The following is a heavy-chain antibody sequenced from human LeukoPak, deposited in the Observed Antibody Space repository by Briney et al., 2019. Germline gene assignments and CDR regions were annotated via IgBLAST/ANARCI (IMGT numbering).Heavy chain of an antibody. CDR2: ISGSGGST. D-gene: IGHD3-10*01. CDR3: AKEDSMVRGVITQYNWFDP. CDR1: GFTLSSYA. V-gene: IGHV3-23*01. Sequence: GGSLRLSCAASGFTLSSYAMSWVREAPGKGLEWVSAISGSGGSTYYADSVKGGFTISRDNSKNTLYLQMNSLRAEDTGVYYSAKEDSMVRGVITQYNWFDPWGQGTLVTVSS. J-gene: IGHJ5*02.